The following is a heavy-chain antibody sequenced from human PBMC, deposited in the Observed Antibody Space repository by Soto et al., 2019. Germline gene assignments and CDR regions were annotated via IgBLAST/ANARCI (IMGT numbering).Heavy chain of an antibody. CDR1: GGTFSSYA. CDR3: ARDPVEGATALSFRSWFDP. CDR2: IIPIFGTA. Sequence: SVKVSCKASGGTFSSYAISWVRQAPGQGLEWMGGIIPIFGTANYAQKFQGRVTITADKSTSTAYMELSGLRSEDTAVYYCARDPVEGATALSFRSWFDPWGQGTLVTVSS. D-gene: IGHD1-26*01. V-gene: IGHV1-69*06. J-gene: IGHJ5*02.